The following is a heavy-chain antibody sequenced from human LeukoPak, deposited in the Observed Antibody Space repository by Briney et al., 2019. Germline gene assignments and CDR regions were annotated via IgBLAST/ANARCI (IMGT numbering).Heavy chain of an antibody. Sequence: ASVKVSCKASGYTFTSYGISWVRQAPGQGLEWMGWISAYNGNTNYAQKLQGRVTITADKSTSTAYMELSSLRSEDTAVYYCASSVVATIGYYFDYWGQGTLVTVSS. CDR2: ISAYNGNT. CDR3: ASSVVATIGYYFDY. V-gene: IGHV1-18*01. CDR1: GYTFTSYG. D-gene: IGHD5-12*01. J-gene: IGHJ4*02.